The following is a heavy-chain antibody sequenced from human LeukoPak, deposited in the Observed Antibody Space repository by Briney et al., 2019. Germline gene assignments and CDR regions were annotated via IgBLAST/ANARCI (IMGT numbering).Heavy chain of an antibody. D-gene: IGHD1-26*01. CDR1: GYTFTSYY. CDR2: INPSGGST. Sequence: GASVKVSCKASGYTFTSYYMHWVRQAPGQGLEWMGIINPSGGSTSYAQKFQGRVTMTTDTSTSTAYMELRSLRSDDTAVYYCARDQTEEGGSYYYWGQGTLVTVSS. V-gene: IGHV1-46*01. J-gene: IGHJ4*02. CDR3: ARDQTEEGGSYYY.